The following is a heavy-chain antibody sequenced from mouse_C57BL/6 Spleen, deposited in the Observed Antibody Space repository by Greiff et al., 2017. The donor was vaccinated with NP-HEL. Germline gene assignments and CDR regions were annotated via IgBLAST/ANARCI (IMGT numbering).Heavy chain of an antibody. CDR1: GFTFSSYA. CDR3: ARDLVGRGGFDY. V-gene: IGHV5-4*01. CDR2: ISDGGSYT. J-gene: IGHJ2*01. Sequence: DVHLVESGGGLVKPGGSLKLSCAASGFTFSSYAMSWVRQTPEKRLEWVATISDGGSYTYYPDNVKGRFTISRDNAKNNLYLQMSHLKSEDTAMYYCARDLVGRGGFDYWGQGTTLTVSS. D-gene: IGHD1-1*02.